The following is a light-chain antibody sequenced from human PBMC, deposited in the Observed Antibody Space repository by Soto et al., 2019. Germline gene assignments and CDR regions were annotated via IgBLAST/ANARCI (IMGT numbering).Light chain of an antibody. CDR2: YDS. Sequence: SYELTQPPSVSVAPGKTARITCGGNNIGSKSVHWYPQKPGQAPVLVIYYDSDRPSGIPERFSGSNSGNTATLTISRVEAGDEADYYCQVWDSSSDLVVFGGGTKVTVL. V-gene: IGLV3-21*04. J-gene: IGLJ2*01. CDR3: QVWDSSSDLVV. CDR1: NIGSKS.